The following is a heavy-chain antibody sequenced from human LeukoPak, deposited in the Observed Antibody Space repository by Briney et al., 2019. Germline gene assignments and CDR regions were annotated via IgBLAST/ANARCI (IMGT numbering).Heavy chain of an antibody. D-gene: IGHD6-19*01. CDR1: GFTFSSYA. V-gene: IGHV3-23*01. CDR3: AKRWGWIDY. CDR2: ISDRGGST. J-gene: IGHJ4*02. Sequence: GGSLRLSCAASGFTFSSYAMTWVRQAPGKGLEWVSAISDRGGSTYYADSVKGRFTISRDNSKNTVYLQMNSLRAEDTAIYYCAKRWGWIDYWGRGTLVTVSS.